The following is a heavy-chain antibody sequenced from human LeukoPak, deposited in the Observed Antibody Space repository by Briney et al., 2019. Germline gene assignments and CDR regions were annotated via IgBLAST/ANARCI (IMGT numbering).Heavy chain of an antibody. V-gene: IGHV3-48*03. J-gene: IGHJ4*02. CDR3: ASSGCGGDCYSEKTYYLDY. Sequence: PGGSLRLSCAASGFTFSSYEMNWVRQAPGKGLEWGSYISSSGSTIYYADSVKGRFTISRDNAKNSLYLQMNSLRAEDTAVYYCASSGCGGDCYSEKTYYLDYWGQGTLVAVSS. CDR1: GFTFSSYE. CDR2: ISSSGSTI. D-gene: IGHD2-21*02.